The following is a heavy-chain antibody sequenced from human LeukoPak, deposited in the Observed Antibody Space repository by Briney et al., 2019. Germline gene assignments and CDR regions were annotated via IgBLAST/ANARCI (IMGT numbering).Heavy chain of an antibody. D-gene: IGHD2-2*01. J-gene: IGHJ4*02. CDR3: ARALYHFDY. CDR1: GFTFSSDW. CDR2: IKPDEGEK. V-gene: IGHV3-7*01. Sequence: GGSLRLSCAASGFTFSSDWMIWVRQPPGKGLEWVANIKPDEGEKYYVDSVKGRFTISRDNAKNSLYLQMNSLRAEDTAVYYCARALYHFDYWGQGTLVTVSS.